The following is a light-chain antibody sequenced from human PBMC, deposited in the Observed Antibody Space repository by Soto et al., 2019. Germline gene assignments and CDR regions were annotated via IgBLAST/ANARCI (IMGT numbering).Light chain of an antibody. Sequence: SALTQPASVSWSPGQSITISCTGTSSDVGSYNLVSWYQQHPGKAPKLMIYEVSKRPSGVSNRFSGSKSGNTASLTISGLQAEDEADYYCCSYAGTPYVFGTGTKVTVL. CDR1: SSDVGSYNL. CDR2: EVS. V-gene: IGLV2-23*02. CDR3: CSYAGTPYV. J-gene: IGLJ1*01.